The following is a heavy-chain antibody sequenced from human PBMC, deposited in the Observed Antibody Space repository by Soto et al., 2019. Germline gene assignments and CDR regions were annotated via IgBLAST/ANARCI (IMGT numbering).Heavy chain of an antibody. CDR1: GFSLSTSGMC. Sequence: ASGPTLVNPTQTLTLTCTFSGFSLSTSGMCVSWIRQPPGKAMEWLALIDWDDDKYYSTSLKTRLTISKDTSKNQVVLTMTNMDPVDTATYYCARNYGFPYYFDYWGQGTLVTVSS. V-gene: IGHV2-70*01. CDR2: IDWDDDK. CDR3: ARNYGFPYYFDY. J-gene: IGHJ4*02. D-gene: IGHD3-10*01.